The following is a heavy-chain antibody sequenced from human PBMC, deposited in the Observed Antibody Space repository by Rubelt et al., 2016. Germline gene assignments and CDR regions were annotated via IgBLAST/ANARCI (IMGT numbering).Heavy chain of an antibody. V-gene: IGHV3-23*01. J-gene: IGHJ4*02. CDR3: AKVAIRTVTSTFDC. Sequence: EVQLLESGGGLVQPGGSLRLSCAASGFTFSSYAMSWVRQAPGKGLEWVSAISGSGGSTYYADSVKCRFTVSRDNCKNTLYLEMSRLRAEDTAVYYCAKVAIRTVTSTFDCWGQGTLVTVSS. D-gene: IGHD4-17*01. CDR2: ISGSGGST. CDR1: GFTFSSYA.